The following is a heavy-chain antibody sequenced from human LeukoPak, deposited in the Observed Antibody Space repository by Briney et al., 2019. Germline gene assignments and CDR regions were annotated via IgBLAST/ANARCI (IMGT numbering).Heavy chain of an antibody. CDR1: GGSISSSNW. CDR2: IYHSGST. V-gene: IGHV4-4*02. J-gene: IGHJ3*02. D-gene: IGHD2-2*01. CDR3: ARGPPGFVVVPAAKGNAFDI. Sequence: KPSETLSLTCAVSGGSISSSNWWSWVRPPPGKGLEWIGEIYHSGSTNYNPSLKSRVTISVDKSKNQFSLKLSSVTAADTAVYYCARGPPGFVVVPAAKGNAFDIWGQGTMVTVSS.